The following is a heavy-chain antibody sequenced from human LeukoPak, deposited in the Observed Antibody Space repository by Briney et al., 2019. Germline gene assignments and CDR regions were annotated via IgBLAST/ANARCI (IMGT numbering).Heavy chain of an antibody. Sequence: GESLKISCKGSGYSFTSYWIGWVRQMPGKGLGWMGIIYPGDSDTRYSPSFQGQVTISADKSISTAYLQWSSLKASDTAMYYCASTGGSGSYWDPFDPWGQGTLVTVSS. CDR3: ASTGGSGSYWDPFDP. CDR2: IYPGDSDT. CDR1: GYSFTSYW. D-gene: IGHD3-10*01. V-gene: IGHV5-51*01. J-gene: IGHJ5*02.